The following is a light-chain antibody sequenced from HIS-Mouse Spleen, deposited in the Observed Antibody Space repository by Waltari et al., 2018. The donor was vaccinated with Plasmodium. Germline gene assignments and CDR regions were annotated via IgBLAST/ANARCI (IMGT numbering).Light chain of an antibody. J-gene: IGLJ3*02. Sequence: SYELTQPPSVSVSPGQTARITCSGDALTKKYYYWYQQKSGQATVLVIYEDSKRPSGIPERFSGSSSGTMATLTISGAQVEDEADYYCYSTDSSGNHRVFGGGTKLTVL. CDR3: YSTDSSGNHRV. CDR1: ALTKKY. CDR2: EDS. V-gene: IGLV3-10*01.